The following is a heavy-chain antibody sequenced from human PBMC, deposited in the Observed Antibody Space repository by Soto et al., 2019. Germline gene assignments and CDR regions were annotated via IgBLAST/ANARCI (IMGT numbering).Heavy chain of an antibody. J-gene: IGHJ6*03. CDR1: GFTFSSYW. CDR3: ARVGGDRNWDYYYYYMDV. D-gene: IGHD3-16*01. Sequence: EVQLVESGGGLVQPGGSLRLSCAASGFTFSSYWMHWVRQAPGKGLVWVSRINSDGSSTSYADSVKGRFTISRDNAKNTLYLQMNSLRAEDTAVYYCARVGGDRNWDYYYYYMDVWGKGTTVTVSS. CDR2: INSDGSST. V-gene: IGHV3-74*01.